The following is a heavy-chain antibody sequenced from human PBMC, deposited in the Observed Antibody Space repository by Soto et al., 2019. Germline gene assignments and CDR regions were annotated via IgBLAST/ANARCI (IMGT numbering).Heavy chain of an antibody. Sequence: EVQLAESGGGMVQPGGSLRLSCVASGFTFSSYDMHWVRQAPGKGLEYVSSISSNGGTTYYGNSVKGRFTISRDNSKHTLYIQMGSLRAEDMAVSYCVSRVSGNYDYWGQGTLVTVSS. CDR1: GFTFSSYD. D-gene: IGHD1-7*01. CDR3: VSRVSGNYDY. V-gene: IGHV3-64*01. CDR2: ISSNGGTT. J-gene: IGHJ4*02.